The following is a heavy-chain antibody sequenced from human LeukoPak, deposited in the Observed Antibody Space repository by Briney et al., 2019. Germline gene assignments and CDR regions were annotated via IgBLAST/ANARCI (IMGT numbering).Heavy chain of an antibody. CDR1: GFTFSKAW. V-gene: IGHV3-15*01. CDR2: IKSETDGGAT. J-gene: IGHJ3*02. Sequence: GGSLRLSCAASGFTFSKAWMTWVRQAPGKGLEWVGRIKSETDGGATDYAAPVKGRFTISRDDSKNTLYLQMNSLKTEDTAVYYCTTDGGIHLWPFAAFDIWGQGTMVTVPS. D-gene: IGHD5-18*01. CDR3: TTDGGIHLWPFAAFDI.